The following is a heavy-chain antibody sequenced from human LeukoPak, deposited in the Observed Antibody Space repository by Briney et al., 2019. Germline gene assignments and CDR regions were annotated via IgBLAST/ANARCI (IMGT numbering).Heavy chain of an antibody. J-gene: IGHJ4*02. CDR3: ARGYYYGSGSYLGY. D-gene: IGHD3-10*01. V-gene: IGHV3-7*03. CDR1: GFTFSSYW. CDR2: IKQDGSEK. Sequence: PGGSLRLSCVASGFTFSSYWMSWVRQAPGKGLEWVADIKQDGSEKYYVDSIKGRFTISRDNAKNSLYLRMNSLRAEDTAVYYCARGYYYGSGSYLGYWGQGTLVTVSS.